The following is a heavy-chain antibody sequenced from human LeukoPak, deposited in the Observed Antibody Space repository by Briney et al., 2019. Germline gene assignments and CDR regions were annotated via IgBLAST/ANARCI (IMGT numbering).Heavy chain of an antibody. D-gene: IGHD6-19*01. V-gene: IGHV4-34*01. Sequence: SETLSLTCAVYGGSFSGYYWSWIRQPPGKGLEWIGEINHSGSTNYNPSLKSRVTISVDTSKNQFSLKLSSVTAADTAVYYCAITTWLGDFDYWGQGTLVTVSS. CDR3: AITTWLGDFDY. CDR1: GGSFSGYY. J-gene: IGHJ4*02. CDR2: INHSGST.